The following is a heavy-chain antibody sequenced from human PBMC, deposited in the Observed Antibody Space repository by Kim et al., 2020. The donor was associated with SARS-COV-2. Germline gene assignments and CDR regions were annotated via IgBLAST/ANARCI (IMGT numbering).Heavy chain of an antibody. CDR1: GFSFTTYD. J-gene: IGHJ5*02. CDR3: ARDRASSSKGWFDP. V-gene: IGHV1-8*02. D-gene: IGHD6-13*01. CDR2: MNPNSGDS. Sequence: ASVKVSCKASGFSFTTYDINWVRQATGQGLEWMGWMNPNSGDSGYAQKFQGRVTMTRDTSISTAFMELSSLTSEDTAVYYCARDRASSSKGWFDPWRQGT.